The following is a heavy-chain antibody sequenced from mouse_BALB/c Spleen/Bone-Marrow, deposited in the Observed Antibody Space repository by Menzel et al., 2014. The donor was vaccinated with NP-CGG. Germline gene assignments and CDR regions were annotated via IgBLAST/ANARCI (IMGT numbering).Heavy chain of an antibody. CDR1: GFTFSSFT. J-gene: IGHJ2*01. CDR3: ARSGSSSGYFDY. V-gene: IGHV5-17*02. CDR2: ISSGSSTI. D-gene: IGHD1-1*01. Sequence: EVQRVESGGGLVQPGGSRKLSCAASGFTFSSFTMHWVRQAPEKGLKWVAYISSGSSTIYYADTVMGRFTISRDNPKNTLFLQMTSLRSEDTAMYYCARSGSSSGYFDYWGQGTTLTVSS.